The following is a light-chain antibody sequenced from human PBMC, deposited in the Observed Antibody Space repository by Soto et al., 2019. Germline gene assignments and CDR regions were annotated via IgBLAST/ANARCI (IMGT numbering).Light chain of an antibody. CDR3: MQGTHWPFT. Sequence: DVVMTQSPLSLPVTLGQPASISCRSSQSLVYRDGNTYLNWFHQRPGQSPRRLIYKVSNRDSGVPDRFSGSGSGTDFTLKISRVEAEDVGVYYCMQGTHWPFTFGQGPKLEIK. V-gene: IGKV2-30*01. J-gene: IGKJ2*01. CDR1: QSLVYRDGNTY. CDR2: KVS.